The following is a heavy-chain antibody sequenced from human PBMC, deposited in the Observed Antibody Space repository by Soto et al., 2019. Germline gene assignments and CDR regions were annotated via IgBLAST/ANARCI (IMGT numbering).Heavy chain of an antibody. Sequence: PSETLSLTCTVSGGSISASSYYWGWIRHPPGKGLEWIGSIFYSGTTYYNPSLKSRVTISVDTSKNQFSLKLSSVTVADTAVYYCARHAILWVPAAIGPWGQGALVTVSS. J-gene: IGHJ5*02. CDR1: GGSISASSYY. CDR2: IFYSGTT. CDR3: ARHAILWVPAAIGP. V-gene: IGHV4-39*01. D-gene: IGHD2-2*01.